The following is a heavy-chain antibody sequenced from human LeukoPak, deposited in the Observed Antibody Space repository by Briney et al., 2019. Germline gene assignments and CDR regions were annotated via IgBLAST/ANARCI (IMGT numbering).Heavy chain of an antibody. CDR1: GGSISSYY. Sequence: SETLSLTCTVSGGSISSYYWSWIRQPPGKGLEWIGYIYYSGSTNYNPPLKSRVTISVDTSKNQFSLKLSSVTAADTAVYYCARTSSGWSSPDYFDYWGQGTLVTVSS. V-gene: IGHV4-59*08. CDR3: ARTSSGWSSPDYFDY. J-gene: IGHJ4*02. CDR2: IYYSGST. D-gene: IGHD6-19*01.